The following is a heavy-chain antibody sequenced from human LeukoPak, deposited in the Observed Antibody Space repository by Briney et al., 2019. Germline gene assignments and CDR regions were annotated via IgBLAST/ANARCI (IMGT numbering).Heavy chain of an antibody. CDR2: ISRSSSYI. CDR1: GFTFSSYS. D-gene: IGHD3-10*01. V-gene: IGHV3-21*01. J-gene: IGHJ3*02. CDR3: ARGAFDI. Sequence: NPGGSLRLSCAASGFTFSSYSMNWARKAPGKGLEWVSSISRSSSYIYYGDSVKGRFTISRDNAKNSLYLQMNSLRAEDTAVYYCARGAFDIWGQGTMVTVSS.